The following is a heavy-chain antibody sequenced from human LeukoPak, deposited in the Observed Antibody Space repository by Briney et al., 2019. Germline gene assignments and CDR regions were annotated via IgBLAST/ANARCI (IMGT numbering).Heavy chain of an antibody. J-gene: IGHJ5*02. V-gene: IGHV4-59*01. CDR3: ARGGTYSGDNWFDP. Sequence: SETLSLTCTVSGGSISSYYWSWIRQPPGKGLEWIGYIYYSGSTDYNPSLKSQIIISVDTSKNQFSLKLTSVTAADTAVYYCARGGTYSGDNWFDPWGQGTLVTVSS. D-gene: IGHD1-26*01. CDR1: GGSISSYY. CDR2: IYYSGST.